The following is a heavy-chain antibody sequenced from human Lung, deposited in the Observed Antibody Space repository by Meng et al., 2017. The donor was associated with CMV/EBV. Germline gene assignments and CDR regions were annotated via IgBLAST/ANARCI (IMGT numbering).Heavy chain of an antibody. CDR3: ARGIVYDFWSGTQGWFDP. Sequence: ASXXVSXKASGYTFTAYYLHWVRQAPGQGLEWMGWINPNTGDTNYAQKFQGRVTMTRDTSISTAYMELRSLRSDDTAVYYCARGIVYDFWSGTQGWFDPWXQGTLVTVSS. CDR2: INPNTGDT. J-gene: IGHJ5*02. V-gene: IGHV1-2*02. D-gene: IGHD3-3*01. CDR1: GYTFTAYY.